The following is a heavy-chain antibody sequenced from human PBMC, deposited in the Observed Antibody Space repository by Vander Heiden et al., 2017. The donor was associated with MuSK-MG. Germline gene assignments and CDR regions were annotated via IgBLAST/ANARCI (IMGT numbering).Heavy chain of an antibody. CDR1: GYTFNSYA. CDR3: ARASRYEQADY. Sequence: QVQLVQSGSELKKRGASVKVSCTTSGYTFNSYAMNWVRQAPGQGLEWMGWNNTNTGNPTYAQGFTGRFVFSLDTSVSTAYLRIISLKAEDTAIYYGARASRYEQADYWGQGTLVTVSS. J-gene: IGHJ4*02. CDR2: NNTNTGNP. D-gene: IGHD2-15*01. V-gene: IGHV7-4-1*02.